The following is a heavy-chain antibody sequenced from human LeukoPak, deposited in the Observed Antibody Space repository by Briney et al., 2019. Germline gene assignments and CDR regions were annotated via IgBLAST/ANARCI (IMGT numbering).Heavy chain of an antibody. J-gene: IGHJ4*02. D-gene: IGHD3-22*01. Sequence: SEALSLTCAVYGGSFSGYYWSWIRQPPGKGLEWIGEINHSGSTNYNPSLKSRVTISVDTSKNQFSLRLSSVTAADTAVYYCARSPSPARDYYDNSGYLSFDYWGQGTLVTVSS. CDR3: ARSPSPARDYYDNSGYLSFDY. V-gene: IGHV4-34*01. CDR1: GGSFSGYY. CDR2: INHSGST.